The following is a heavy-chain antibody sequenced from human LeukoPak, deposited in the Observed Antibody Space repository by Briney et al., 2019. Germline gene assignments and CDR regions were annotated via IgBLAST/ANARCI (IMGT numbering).Heavy chain of an antibody. D-gene: IGHD6-6*01. CDR2: IYYSGST. V-gene: IGHV4-30-2*03. J-gene: IGHJ3*02. Sequence: PSETLSLTCTVSGGSISSGGYYWSWIRQPPGKGLEWIGSIYYSGSTYYNPSLKSRVTISVDTSKNQFSLKLSSVTAADTAVYYCATPYSSSSENDAFDIWGQGTMVTVSS. CDR3: ATPYSSSSENDAFDI. CDR1: GGSISSGGYY.